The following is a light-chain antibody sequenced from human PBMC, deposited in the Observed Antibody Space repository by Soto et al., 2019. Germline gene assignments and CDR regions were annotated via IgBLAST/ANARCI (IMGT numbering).Light chain of an antibody. J-gene: IGLJ7*01. V-gene: IGLV2-14*01. CDR2: DVS. Sequence: QSALTQPASVSGSPGQSITISCTGTSSDVGGYNYVSWYQQYPGKAPKLMIFDVSYRPSGVSNRFSGSKSGNTASLTISGLQAEDEADYYCSSYTISSSNVFGTGTQLTVL. CDR1: SSDVGGYNY. CDR3: SSYTISSSNV.